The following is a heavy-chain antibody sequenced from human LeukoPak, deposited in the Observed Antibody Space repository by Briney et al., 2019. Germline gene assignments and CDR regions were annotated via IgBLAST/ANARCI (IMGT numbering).Heavy chain of an antibody. Sequence: GGSLRLSCAASGFTFSSYSMNWVRQAPGKGLEWVSSISSSSSYLFFADSVKGRFAIPRDNTKNSLYLQMNSLRAEDTAVYYCARDSSTPWYFDLWGRGTLVTVSS. J-gene: IGHJ2*01. V-gene: IGHV3-21*01. CDR1: GFTFSSYS. D-gene: IGHD2/OR15-2a*01. CDR2: ISSSSSYL. CDR3: ARDSSTPWYFDL.